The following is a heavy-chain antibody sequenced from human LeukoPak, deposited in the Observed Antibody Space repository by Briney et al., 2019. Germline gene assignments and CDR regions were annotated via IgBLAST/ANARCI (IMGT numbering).Heavy chain of an antibody. CDR1: GNSFSNYW. V-gene: IGHV5-51*01. CDR2: IYPGDSDT. J-gene: IGHJ4*02. CDR3: VAASKYQLLRPFDY. D-gene: IGHD2-2*01. Sequence: GESLKISCKGSGNSFSNYWIGWVRQMPGKGLEWMGIIYPGDSDTRYSPSFQGQVTISADKSISTAYLQWSSLKASDTAMYYCVAASKYQLLRPFDYWGQGTLVTVSS.